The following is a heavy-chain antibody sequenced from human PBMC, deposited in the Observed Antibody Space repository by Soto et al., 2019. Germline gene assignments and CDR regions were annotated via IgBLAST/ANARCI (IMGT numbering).Heavy chain of an antibody. CDR1: GGSFSGYY. CDR2: INHSGST. J-gene: IGHJ4*02. V-gene: IGHV4-34*01. CDR3: ARTPHNSYYFDY. Sequence: SETLSLTCAVYGGSFSGYYWSWIRQPPGKGLEWIGEINHSGSTNYNPSLKSRVTISVDTSKNQFSLKLSSVTAADTAVYYCARTPHNSYYFDYWGQGTLVTVSS.